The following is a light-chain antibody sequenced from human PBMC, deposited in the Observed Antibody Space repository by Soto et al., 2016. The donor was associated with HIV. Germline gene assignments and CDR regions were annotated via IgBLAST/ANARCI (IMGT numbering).Light chain of an antibody. CDR1: SLRSYY. CDR3: SSRDSSSNHG. V-gene: IGLV3-19*01. J-gene: IGLJ3*02. CDR2: GKN. Sequence: SSELTQDPSVSVALGQTVRITCQGDSLRSYYASWYQQKPGQAPVLVIYGKNNRPSGIPDRFSGSSSGNXASLTITGAQAEDEADYYCSSRDSSSNHGFGGGTKLTVL.